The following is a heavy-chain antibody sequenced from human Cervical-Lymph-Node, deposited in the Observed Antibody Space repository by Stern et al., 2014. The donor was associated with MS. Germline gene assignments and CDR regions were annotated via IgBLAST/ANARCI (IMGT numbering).Heavy chain of an antibody. D-gene: IGHD2-2*01. CDR1: GASISTDNW. CDR3: ARDFEFQLLCD. CDR2: VYHSGSA. Sequence: VQLEESGPGLVKPSGTLSLTCAVSGASISTDNWWSWVRQPPGKGLAWIGEVYHSGSANYNPSLKSRVTMSVDESKNQFSLRLTSVTAADTAVYYCARDFEFQLLCDWGQGALVTVSS. J-gene: IGHJ4*02. V-gene: IGHV4-4*02.